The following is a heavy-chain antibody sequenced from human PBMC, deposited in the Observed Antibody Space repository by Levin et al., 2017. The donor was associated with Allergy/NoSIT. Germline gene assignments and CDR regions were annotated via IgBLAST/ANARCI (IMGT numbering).Heavy chain of an antibody. CDR1: GFTFSSYA. V-gene: IGHV3-30-3*01. CDR2: ISYDGNSK. Sequence: QTGGSLRLSCAASGFTFSSYAMHWVRQAPGKGLEWVAVISYDGNSKFYADSVKGRFTISRDNSKNTLYLQMNSLRPEDTAVFYCAREIDAFDIWGQGTMVTVSS. J-gene: IGHJ3*02. CDR3: AREIDAFDI.